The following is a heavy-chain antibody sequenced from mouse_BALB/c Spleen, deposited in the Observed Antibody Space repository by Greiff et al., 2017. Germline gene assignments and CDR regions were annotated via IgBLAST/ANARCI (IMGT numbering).Heavy chain of an antibody. CDR2: INPYNGGT. Sequence: VQLKESGPELVKPGASMKISCKASGYSFTGYTMNWVKQSHGKNLEWIGLINPYNGGTSYNQKFKGKATLTVDKSSSTAYMELRSLTSEDTAVYYCARRYGNPRAMDYWGQGTSVTVSS. CDR3: ARRYGNPRAMDY. J-gene: IGHJ4*01. CDR1: GYSFTGYT. V-gene: IGHV1-18*01. D-gene: IGHD2-10*02.